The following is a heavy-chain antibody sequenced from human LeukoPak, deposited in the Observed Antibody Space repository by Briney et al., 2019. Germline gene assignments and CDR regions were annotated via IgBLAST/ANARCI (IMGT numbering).Heavy chain of an antibody. V-gene: IGHV1-69*13. D-gene: IGHD2-21*02. Sequence: ASVKVSCKASGGTFSSYAISWVRQAPGQGLEWMGGIIPIFGTANYAQKFQGRVTITADESTSTAYMELSSLRSEDTAVYYCASRVTANSVFDYWGQGTLVTVSS. CDR2: IIPIFGTA. CDR3: ASRVTANSVFDY. J-gene: IGHJ4*02. CDR1: GGTFSSYA.